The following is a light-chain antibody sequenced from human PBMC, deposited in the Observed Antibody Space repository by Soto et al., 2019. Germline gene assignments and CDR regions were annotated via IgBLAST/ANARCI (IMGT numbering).Light chain of an antibody. CDR3: SSYTTSGTL. V-gene: IGLV2-14*01. CDR2: EVS. CDR1: SNDVGGYKY. J-gene: IGLJ2*01. Sequence: QSVLTQPASVSGSTGQSITISCTGTSNDVGGYKYVSWFQQHPGKAPKVIIYEVSNRPSGVSNRFSGSKSGNTASLTISGLQAEDEADYYCSSYTTSGTLFGGGTKVTVL.